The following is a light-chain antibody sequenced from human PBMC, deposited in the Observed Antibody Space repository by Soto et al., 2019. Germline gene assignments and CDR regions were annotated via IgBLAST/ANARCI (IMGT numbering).Light chain of an antibody. V-gene: IGKV3-15*01. J-gene: IGKJ4*01. CDR1: QSVTTN. Sequence: EVVMTQSPATLSVSPGERVTFSCRASQSVTTNLAWYQHKPGQSPRLLISYASTGASGIPPRFSGSGSGTEFTLTIDRLQSADFAVYYCQQYDRWPGTVGGGTKVDSK. CDR3: QQYDRWPGT. CDR2: YAS.